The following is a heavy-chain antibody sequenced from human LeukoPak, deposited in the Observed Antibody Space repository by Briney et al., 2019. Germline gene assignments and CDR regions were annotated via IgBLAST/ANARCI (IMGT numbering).Heavy chain of an antibody. CDR2: IKNDGSDT. V-gene: IGHV3-74*01. CDR3: ARDIAGLGY. Sequence: GGSLRLSCAASGFTFSSYWMDWVRQAPGKGLMWVSRIKNDGSDTGYADSVKGRFTISRDNARNTLYLQINSLRAEDTAVYYCARDIAGLGYWGQGTLVTVSS. J-gene: IGHJ4*02. D-gene: IGHD2-21*01. CDR1: GFTFSSYW.